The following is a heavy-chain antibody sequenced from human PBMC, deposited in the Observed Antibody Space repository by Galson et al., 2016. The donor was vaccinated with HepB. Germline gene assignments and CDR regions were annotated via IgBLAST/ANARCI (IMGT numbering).Heavy chain of an antibody. Sequence: SLRLSCAASGFTFSNYGMHWVRQAPGKGLEWVAVTSYDRGYKYYADSVKGRFTISRDNSRNTLDLQINNLRAEDTAVYYCAKSRIAAAGFFDYWGQGTLVTVSS. V-gene: IGHV3-30*18. D-gene: IGHD6-13*01. J-gene: IGHJ4*02. CDR2: TSYDRGYK. CDR3: AKSRIAAAGFFDY. CDR1: GFTFSNYG.